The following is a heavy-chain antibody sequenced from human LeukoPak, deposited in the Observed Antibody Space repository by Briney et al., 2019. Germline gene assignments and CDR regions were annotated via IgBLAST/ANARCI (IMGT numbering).Heavy chain of an antibody. D-gene: IGHD6-19*01. Sequence: GESLKISCKGSGYSFNTYWIGWVRQMPGKGLEWMGIIWPGDSETRYSPSFQGQVTISADKSISTAYLQWNSLKASDTAMYYCARTQESSGWDFDYWGQGTLVTVSS. J-gene: IGHJ4*02. CDR3: ARTQESSGWDFDY. CDR1: GYSFNTYW. CDR2: IWPGDSET. V-gene: IGHV5-51*01.